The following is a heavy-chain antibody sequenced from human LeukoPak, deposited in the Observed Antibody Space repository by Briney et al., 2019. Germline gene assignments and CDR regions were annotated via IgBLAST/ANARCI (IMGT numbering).Heavy chain of an antibody. D-gene: IGHD1-26*01. CDR2: INTDTRYP. V-gene: IGHV7-4-1*02. CDR1: GYTFTTYA. CDR3: ARSNPGAPLDY. J-gene: IGHJ4*02. Sequence: GASVNVSCKASGYTFTTYAIHWVRQAPGQGLEWMGWINTDTRYPAYARGFTGRFVFSLDTSVSTAYLQISSLKAEDTAVYYCARSNPGAPLDYWGQGTLVTVSS.